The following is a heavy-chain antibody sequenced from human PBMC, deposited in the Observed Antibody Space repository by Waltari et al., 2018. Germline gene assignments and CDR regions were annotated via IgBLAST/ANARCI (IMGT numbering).Heavy chain of an antibody. CDR3: ARDWDVGVVPAAHDAFDI. D-gene: IGHD2-2*01. CDR1: GGSISRYY. CDR2: IYTSGST. V-gene: IGHV4-4*07. J-gene: IGHJ3*02. Sequence: QVQLQESGPGLVKPSETLSLTCTVSGGSISRYYWSWIRQPAGKGLEWIGRIYTSGSTNYNPSLKSRVTMSVDTSKNQFSLKLSSVTAADTAVYYCARDWDVGVVPAAHDAFDIWGQGTMVTVSS.